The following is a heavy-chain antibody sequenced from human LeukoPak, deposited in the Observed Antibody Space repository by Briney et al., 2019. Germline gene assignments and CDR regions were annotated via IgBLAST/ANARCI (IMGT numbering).Heavy chain of an antibody. CDR3: ASSTLLAYCGGDCYYFDY. V-gene: IGHV4-59*01. Sequence: ASETLSLTCTVSGESMSGFYWNWIRQPPGKGLEWIGYMHYTGSTNYNPSLKSRVTISVDTSKNQFSLKLSSVTAADTAVYYCASSTLLAYCGGDCYYFDYWGQGTLVTVSS. J-gene: IGHJ4*02. CDR2: MHYTGST. CDR1: GESMSGFY. D-gene: IGHD2-21*02.